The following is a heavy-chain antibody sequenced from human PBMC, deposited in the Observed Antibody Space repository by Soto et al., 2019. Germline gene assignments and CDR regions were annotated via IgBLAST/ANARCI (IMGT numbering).Heavy chain of an antibody. V-gene: IGHV3-21*01. D-gene: IGHD3-9*01. CDR3: ARDLAGLGNWFDP. Sequence: GGSLRLSCAASGFTFSTYSMNWVRQAPGEGLEWVSSISSSSSYIYYADSVKGRFTISRDNAKNSLYLQMNSLRAEDTAVYYCARDLAGLGNWFDPWGQGTLVTVSS. CDR2: ISSSSSYI. CDR1: GFTFSTYS. J-gene: IGHJ5*02.